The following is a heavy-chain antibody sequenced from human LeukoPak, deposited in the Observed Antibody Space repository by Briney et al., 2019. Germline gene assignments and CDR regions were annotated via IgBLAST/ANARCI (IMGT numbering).Heavy chain of an antibody. V-gene: IGHV3-23*01. Sequence: GGSLRLSCAASGFTFSSYAMSWVRQAPGKGLEWVSAISGSGGSTYYADSVKGRFTISRDNSKNTLHLQMNSLRAEDTAVYYCAKGSYYDSSGYYSYYYYGMDVWGQGTTVTVSS. CDR3: AKGSYYDSSGYYSYYYYGMDV. CDR1: GFTFSSYA. D-gene: IGHD3-22*01. CDR2: ISGSGGST. J-gene: IGHJ6*02.